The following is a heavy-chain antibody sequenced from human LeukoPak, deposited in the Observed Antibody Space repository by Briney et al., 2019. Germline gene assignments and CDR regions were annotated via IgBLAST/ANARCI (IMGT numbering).Heavy chain of an antibody. D-gene: IGHD6-6*01. V-gene: IGHV1-24*01. J-gene: IGHJ4*02. CDR1: GYTLTELS. CDR3: ATGFSIAARYFDY. CDR2: FDPEDGET. Sequence: ASVKVSCKVSGYTLTELSMHWVRQAPGKELEWMGGFDPEDGETIYAQKFQGRVTKTEDTSTDTAYMELSSLRSGDTAVYYCATGFSIAARYFDYWGQGTLVTVSS.